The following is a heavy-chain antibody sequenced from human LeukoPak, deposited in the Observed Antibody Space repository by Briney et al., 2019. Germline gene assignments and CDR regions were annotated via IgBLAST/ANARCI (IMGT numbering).Heavy chain of an antibody. J-gene: IGHJ4*02. Sequence: SETLSLTCAVSGGSISSYYWSWIRQPPGKGLEWIGYIYYSGSTNYNPSLKSRVTISVDTSKNQFSLKLRSVTAADTAVYYCARVTGYVIEDNFDYWGQGTLVTVSS. D-gene: IGHD2-15*01. CDR3: ARVTGYVIEDNFDY. V-gene: IGHV4-59*01. CDR2: IYYSGST. CDR1: GGSISSYY.